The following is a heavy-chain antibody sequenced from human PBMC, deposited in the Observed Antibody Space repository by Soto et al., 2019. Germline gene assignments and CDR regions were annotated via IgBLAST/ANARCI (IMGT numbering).Heavy chain of an antibody. CDR1: GFTFRYAW. J-gene: IGHJ4*01. V-gene: IGHV3-15*01. CDR3: STETADYVSMEPY. D-gene: IGHD3-16*01. CDR2: IRSKSDGGTA. Sequence: GGSLRLSCAASGFTFRYAWMSWVRQAPGKGLEWVARIRSKSDGGTADYPAPVKGRFTISRDDSKNTLYLQMNSLKTEDTAMYYCSTETADYVSMEPYWGQGTLVTVSS.